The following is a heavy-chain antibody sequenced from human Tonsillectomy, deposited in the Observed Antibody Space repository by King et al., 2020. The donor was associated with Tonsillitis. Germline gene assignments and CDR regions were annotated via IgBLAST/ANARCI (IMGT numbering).Heavy chain of an antibody. CDR1: GFTFSSYS. CDR3: ARDVASFCSGGSCYSWSYDY. J-gene: IGHJ4*02. CDR2: ISSSSSYI. Sequence: VQLVESGGGLVKPGGSLRLSCAASGFTFSSYSMNWVRQAPGKGLEWVSSISSSSSYIYYADSVKGRFTISRDNAKNSLYLQMNSLRAEDTAVYYCARDVASFCSGGSCYSWSYDYWGQGTLVTVSS. D-gene: IGHD2-15*01. V-gene: IGHV3-21*01.